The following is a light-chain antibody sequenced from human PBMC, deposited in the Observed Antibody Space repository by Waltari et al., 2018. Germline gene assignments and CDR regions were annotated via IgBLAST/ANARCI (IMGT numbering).Light chain of an antibody. CDR2: WAF. Sequence: LFMYNNADYLACCQPKPRQPPQLLIYWAFTREAGVADGWSGGGGSRDYTTPISSLQEEDVAGYYCQKYDRTPPRTFGQGTKVEIK. J-gene: IGKJ1*01. CDR3: QKYDRTPPRT. V-gene: IGKV4-1*01. CDR1: LFMYNNADY.